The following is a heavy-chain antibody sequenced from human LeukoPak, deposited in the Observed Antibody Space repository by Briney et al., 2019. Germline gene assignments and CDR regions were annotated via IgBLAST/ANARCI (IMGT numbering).Heavy chain of an antibody. D-gene: IGHD5-24*01. V-gene: IGHV4-61*02. CDR2: ISSSGST. Sequence: SETLSLTCTVSGDSISSGDYYWSWIRQPAGKGLEWIGRISSSGSTNYNPSLKSRVTISVDTSKNQFSLKLSSVTAADTAMYYCARLDGYNSGYFDYWGQGTLVTVSS. CDR3: ARLDGYNSGYFDY. J-gene: IGHJ4*02. CDR1: GDSISSGDYY.